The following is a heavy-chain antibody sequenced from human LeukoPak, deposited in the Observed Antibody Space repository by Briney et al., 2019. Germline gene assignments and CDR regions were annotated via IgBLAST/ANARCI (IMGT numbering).Heavy chain of an antibody. CDR3: ARPFTVNL. CDR1: GFTVSSNY. Sequence: PGGSLRLSCAASGFTVSSNYMSWVRQAPGKGLEWVSVIYSGGSTYYEDPVKGRFTISRANSNNKRYLQLNTLKPTDTASNYRARPFTVNLWGQGTLVTVSS. J-gene: IGHJ4*02. CDR2: IYSGGST. D-gene: IGHD4-17*01. V-gene: IGHV3-66*04.